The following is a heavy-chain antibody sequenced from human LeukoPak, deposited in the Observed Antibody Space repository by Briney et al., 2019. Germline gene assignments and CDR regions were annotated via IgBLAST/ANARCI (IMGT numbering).Heavy chain of an antibody. V-gene: IGHV3-48*01. J-gene: IGHJ4*02. Sequence: GGSLRLSCAASGFTFSGYHVNWVRQAPGKGLEWVSHISSTSTTIYYADSVKGRFTISRDNARNSLFLQMNSLRAEDTAVYYCAREGNYALDYWGQGTLVTVSS. D-gene: IGHD1-7*01. CDR3: AREGNYALDY. CDR1: GFTFSGYH. CDR2: ISSTSTTI.